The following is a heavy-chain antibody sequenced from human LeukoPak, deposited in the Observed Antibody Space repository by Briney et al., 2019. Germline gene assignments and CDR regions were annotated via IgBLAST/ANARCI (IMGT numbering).Heavy chain of an antibody. Sequence: GGSLRLPCAASGFTFSSYSMNWVRQAPGKGLEWVSSISSSSSYIYYADSVKGRFTISRDNAKNSLYLQMNSLRAEDTAVYYCARDPGSGYEEHFDYWGQGTLVTVSS. J-gene: IGHJ4*02. CDR2: ISSSSSYI. CDR3: ARDPGSGYEEHFDY. V-gene: IGHV3-21*04. D-gene: IGHD5-12*01. CDR1: GFTFSSYS.